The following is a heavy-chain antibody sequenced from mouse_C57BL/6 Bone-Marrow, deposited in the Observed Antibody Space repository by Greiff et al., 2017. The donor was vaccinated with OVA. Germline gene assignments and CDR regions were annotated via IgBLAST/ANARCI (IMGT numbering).Heavy chain of an antibody. D-gene: IGHD2-5*01. CDR2: INSDGGST. CDR3: ASYYSNYEWFAY. CDR1: EYEFPSHD. Sequence: EVQGVESGGGLVQPGESLTLSCESNEYEFPSHDMSWVRKTPEKRLELVAAINSDGGSTYYPDTMERRFIISRDNTKKTLYLQMSSLRSEDTALYYCASYYSNYEWFAYWGQGTLVTVSA. J-gene: IGHJ3*01. V-gene: IGHV5-2*01.